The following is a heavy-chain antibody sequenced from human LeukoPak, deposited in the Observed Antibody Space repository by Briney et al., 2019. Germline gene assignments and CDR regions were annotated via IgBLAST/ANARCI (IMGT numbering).Heavy chain of an antibody. V-gene: IGHV3-7*01. CDR1: GFSFSTYW. CDR2: IKEDGSLK. D-gene: IGHD5-18*01. J-gene: IGHJ4*02. CDR3: ARDQKHGYTYGYPLDF. Sequence: GGSLTLSCAASGFSFSTYWMTWVRLAPGKGLEWVANIKEDGSLKYYVDSVKGRFTISRDNAKNSLYLQMSSLRDEDTAVYYCARDQKHGYTYGYPLDFWGQGTLVTVSS.